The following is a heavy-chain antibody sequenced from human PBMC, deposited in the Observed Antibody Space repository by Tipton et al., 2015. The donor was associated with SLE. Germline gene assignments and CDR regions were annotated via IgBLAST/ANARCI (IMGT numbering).Heavy chain of an antibody. CDR1: GFTFNNYF. D-gene: IGHD3-3*01. CDR3: AKRGPVYDASGLFDY. CDR2: IVGNGTST. Sequence: GSLRLSCAASGFTFNNYFINWVRQAPGKGLEWVSSIVGNGTSTFYADSVKGRFTISRDNSKNTVSLRMNSLRVEDTAVYYCAKRGPVYDASGLFDYWGQGTLVTVSS. J-gene: IGHJ4*02. V-gene: IGHV3-23*01.